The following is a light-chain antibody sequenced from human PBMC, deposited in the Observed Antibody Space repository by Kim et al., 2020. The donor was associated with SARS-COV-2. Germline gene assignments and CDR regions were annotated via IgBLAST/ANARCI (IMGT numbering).Light chain of an antibody. CDR1: SSNIGSNY. Sequence: QPVLTQPPSASGTPGQGVTISCSGSSSNIGSNYVYWYQQLPGTAPKLLIYRNDERPSGVPDRFSGSKSGTSASLGISGLRSEDETDYYCASWDDSLSGWVFGGGTQLTVL. CDR2: RND. J-gene: IGLJ3*02. V-gene: IGLV1-47*01. CDR3: ASWDDSLSGWV.